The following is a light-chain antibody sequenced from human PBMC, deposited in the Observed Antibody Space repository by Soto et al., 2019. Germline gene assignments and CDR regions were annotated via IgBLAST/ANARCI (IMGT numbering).Light chain of an antibody. CDR3: CSYAGSGTFV. Sequence: QSALTQPASVSGSPGQSTTISCTGTSSDVGSYNLVTWYQQPPGTAPKLMIYEVSNRPSGVSNRFSGSKSGNTASLTISGLQAEDEADYYCCSYAGSGTFVFGVGTKVTVL. CDR1: SSDVGSYNL. J-gene: IGLJ1*01. CDR2: EVS. V-gene: IGLV2-23*02.